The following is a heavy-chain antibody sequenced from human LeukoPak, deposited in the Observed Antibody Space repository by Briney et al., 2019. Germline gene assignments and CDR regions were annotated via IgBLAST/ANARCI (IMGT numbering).Heavy chain of an antibody. CDR1: GFTLSRYN. J-gene: IGHJ6*03. Sequence: PGGSLRPSCAGYGFTLSRYNLNWFRQAPGKGLERVSSISSSSSYIFYADSVKGRFTVSRDNAKNSLYLQMNSLRAEDTAVYYCARDAQWLVPEGYYFYMDVWGKGITVTVSS. D-gene: IGHD6-19*01. V-gene: IGHV3-21*01. CDR2: ISSSSSYI. CDR3: ARDAQWLVPEGYYFYMDV.